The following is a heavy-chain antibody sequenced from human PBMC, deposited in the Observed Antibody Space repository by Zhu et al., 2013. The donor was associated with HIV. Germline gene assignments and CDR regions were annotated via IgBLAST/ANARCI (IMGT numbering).Heavy chain of an antibody. CDR1: GGTFSSYA. CDR3: AGGYDSSGYYPYDAFDI. V-gene: IGHV1-69*06. D-gene: IGHD3-22*01. J-gene: IGHJ3*02. Sequence: QVQLVQSGAEMKKPGSSVKVSCKASGGTFSSYAISWVRQAPGQGLEWMGGIIPIFGTANYAQKFQGRVTITADKSTRTAYMELSSLRSEDTAVYYCAGGYDSSGYYPYDAFDIWGQGDNGHRLF. CDR2: IIPIFGTA.